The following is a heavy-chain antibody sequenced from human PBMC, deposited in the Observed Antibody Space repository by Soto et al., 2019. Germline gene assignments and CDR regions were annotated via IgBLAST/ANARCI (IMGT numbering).Heavy chain of an antibody. Sequence: ASVKVSCKASGYTLTRNAMHWVRQAPGQRLESMGWINTATGNTKYSRKFQGRVTITRDASASTAYMELKSLTSEDTAVYYCARDDGSAWFLDYWGQGTPVTVSS. J-gene: IGHJ4*02. CDR2: INTATGNT. CDR3: ARDDGSAWFLDY. CDR1: GYTLTRNA. D-gene: IGHD6-13*01. V-gene: IGHV1-3*04.